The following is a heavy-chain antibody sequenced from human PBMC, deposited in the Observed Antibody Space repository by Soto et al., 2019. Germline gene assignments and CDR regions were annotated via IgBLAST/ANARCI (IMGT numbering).Heavy chain of an antibody. CDR2: INPSGGST. CDR1: GYTFTSYY. D-gene: IGHD3-10*01. CDR3: AKDFKISGGHYGSLNYYYGMDV. Sequence: ASVKVSCKASGYTFTSYYMHWVRQAPGQGLELMGIINPSGGSTTYAQKFQGRVTMTRDTSKSALYLQMNSLRPEDTAVYYCAKDFKISGGHYGSLNYYYGMDVWGQGTTVTVSS. V-gene: IGHV1-46*01. J-gene: IGHJ6*02.